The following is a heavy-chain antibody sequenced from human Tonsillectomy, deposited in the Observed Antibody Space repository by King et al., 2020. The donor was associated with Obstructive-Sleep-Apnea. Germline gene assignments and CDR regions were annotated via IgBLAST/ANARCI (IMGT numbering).Heavy chain of an antibody. V-gene: IGHV3-23*04. CDR3: ATGEMFTLMGWFDP. Sequence: VQLVESGGALVQPGGSLRLSCAASGFTFGSYAMNWVRQAPGKGLEWVSTISGSGDTTYYVDSVKGRFTISRDNSKNTLFLQMSSLRAEDTAVYYCATGEMFTLMGWFDPWGQGTLVTVSS. D-gene: IGHD5-24*01. CDR1: GFTFGSYA. CDR2: ISGSGDTT. J-gene: IGHJ5*02.